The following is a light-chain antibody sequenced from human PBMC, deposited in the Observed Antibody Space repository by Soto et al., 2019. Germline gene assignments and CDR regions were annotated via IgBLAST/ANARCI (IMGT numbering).Light chain of an antibody. CDR3: QQYYSAPWT. CDR2: WAS. J-gene: IGKJ1*01. CDR1: QTVSHNSNNKKY. V-gene: IGKV4-1*01. Sequence: DIVMTQSPDSLAMSLGERATINCKSSQTVSHNSNNKKYLAWYQQKPGQPPKLLIYWASIRKSGVPDRFIGSGSGTDFTLTTTSLQAEAVAVYYCQQYYSAPWTFGQGTKVEIK.